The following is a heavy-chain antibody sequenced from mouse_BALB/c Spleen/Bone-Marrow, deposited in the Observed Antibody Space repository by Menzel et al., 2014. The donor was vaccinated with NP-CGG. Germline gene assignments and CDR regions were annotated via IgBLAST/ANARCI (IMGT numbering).Heavy chain of an antibody. Sequence: EVKLQESGGGLVRPGGSLKLSCAASGFDFSRYWMGWVRQAPGKGLGWIGEINPDSTTINYTPSLKYKFIISRDNAKNTLFLQMSNVRSEDTALYYCARLGYYGGFAYWGQGTLVTVSA. CDR2: INPDSTTI. CDR3: ARLGYYGGFAY. D-gene: IGHD2-3*01. V-gene: IGHV4-1*02. J-gene: IGHJ3*01. CDR1: GFDFSRYW.